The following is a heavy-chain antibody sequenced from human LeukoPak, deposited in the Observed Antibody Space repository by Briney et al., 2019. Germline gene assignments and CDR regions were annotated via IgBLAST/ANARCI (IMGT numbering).Heavy chain of an antibody. CDR1: GGSISSYY. J-gene: IGHJ4*02. D-gene: IGHD1-26*01. CDR3: ASGNYYQDY. CDR2: IYYSGTT. Sequence: KASETLSLTCTVSGGSISSYYWSWIRQPPGKGLEWIGYIYYSGTTNYNPSLKSRVTISVDTSKNQFSLKLSSVTAADTAVYYCASGNYYQDYWGQGTVVTVSP. V-gene: IGHV4-59*01.